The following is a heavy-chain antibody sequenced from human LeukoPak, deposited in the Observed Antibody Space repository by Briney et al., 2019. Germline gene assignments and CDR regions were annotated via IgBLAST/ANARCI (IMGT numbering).Heavy chain of an antibody. V-gene: IGHV4-4*02. J-gene: IGHJ4*02. CDR2: IYHSGNT. CDR3: ARHVEGVRFTTFLAY. D-gene: IGHD3-9*01. CDR1: GGSISSSNW. Sequence: KPSETLSLTCAVSGGSISSSNWWSWVRQPPGKGLEWIGEIYHSGNTNYNPSLKSRVTISVDKPKNQFSLKLSSVTAADTAVYYCARHVEGVRFTTFLAYWGQGTLVTVSS.